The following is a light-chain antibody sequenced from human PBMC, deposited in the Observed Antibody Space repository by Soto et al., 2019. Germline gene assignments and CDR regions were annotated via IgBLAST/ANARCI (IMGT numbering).Light chain of an antibody. V-gene: IGKV1-8*01. CDR2: AAS. CDR1: QGISSY. J-gene: IGKJ1*01. Sequence: AIRMTQSPSSLSASTGDRVTITCRASQGISSYLAWYQQKPGKAPKLLIYAASTLQSGVPSRFSGSGSGTDFTLTISCLQSEDFATYYCQQYHSYPPTFGQGTKVDIK. CDR3: QQYHSYPPT.